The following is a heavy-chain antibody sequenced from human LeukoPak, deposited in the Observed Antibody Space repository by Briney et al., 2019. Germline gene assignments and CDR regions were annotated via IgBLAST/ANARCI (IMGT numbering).Heavy chain of an antibody. V-gene: IGHV3-23*01. J-gene: IGHJ3*02. CDR1: GFTFSDYG. Sequence: GGSLRLSCVASGFTFSDYGMSWVRHSPEKGLEWVAGISGSGDHTYYGDSVKGRFIISRDNSRNTVYLQLNSLTAEDTALYYCVKPPGWLRLRADAFDTWGQGTRVTVSS. CDR2: ISGSGDHT. CDR3: VKPPGWLRLRADAFDT. D-gene: IGHD5-12*01.